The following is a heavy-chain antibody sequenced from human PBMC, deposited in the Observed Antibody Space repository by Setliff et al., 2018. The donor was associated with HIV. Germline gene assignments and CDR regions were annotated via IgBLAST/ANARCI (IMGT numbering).Heavy chain of an antibody. CDR1: GGSISSSNW. J-gene: IGHJ4*02. CDR2: IDHSGGT. V-gene: IGHV4-4*02. D-gene: IGHD3-3*01. Sequence: PSETLSLTCIVSGGSISSSNWWSWVRRPPGKGLERIGEIDHSGGTNYNPSLKSRVTISVDTSKNQFSLKLSSVTAADTAVYYCARTSEYDFGLTKYLDYWGQGTLVTVSS. CDR3: ARTSEYDFGLTKYLDY.